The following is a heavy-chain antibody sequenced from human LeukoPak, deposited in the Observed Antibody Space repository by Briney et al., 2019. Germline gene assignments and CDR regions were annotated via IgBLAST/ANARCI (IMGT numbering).Heavy chain of an antibody. D-gene: IGHD1-26*01. V-gene: IGHV3-23*01. CDR2: ISGGGGST. Sequence: PGGSLRLSRAASGFTFTSYSMNWVRQAPGKGLEWVSTISGGGGSTYYADSVKGRFTISRDNSKNTLYLQVNSLRAEDTAVYYCAKGGKWDATPFDYWGQGTLVTVSS. J-gene: IGHJ4*02. CDR1: GFTFTSYS. CDR3: AKGGKWDATPFDY.